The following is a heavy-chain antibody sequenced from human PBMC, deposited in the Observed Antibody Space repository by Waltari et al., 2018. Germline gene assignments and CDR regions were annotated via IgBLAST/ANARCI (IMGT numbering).Heavy chain of an antibody. Sequence: QVQLVQSGAEVKKPGSSVKVSCKASGGTFSSYAIIWVRQAPGQGLEWMGGIIPIFGTANYAQKFQGRVTITADESTSTAYMELSSLRSEDTAVYYCARSFMITFGGASTPFDYWGQGTLVTVSS. CDR2: IIPIFGTA. V-gene: IGHV1-69*13. CDR1: GGTFSSYA. D-gene: IGHD3-16*01. CDR3: ARSFMITFGGASTPFDY. J-gene: IGHJ4*02.